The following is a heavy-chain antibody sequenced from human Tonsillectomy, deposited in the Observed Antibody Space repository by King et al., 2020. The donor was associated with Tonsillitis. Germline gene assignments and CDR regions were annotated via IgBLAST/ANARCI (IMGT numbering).Heavy chain of an antibody. D-gene: IGHD2-21*01. Sequence: VQLVESGGGLVKPGGSLRLSCAASGFTFSDYYMSWIRQAPGKGLEWVSYISSSGGIIDYADSVKGRFTISRDNAKNSLSLQMNSLRSEDTAVYYCARAFCAGDCYSVPFNYWGQGTLVTVSS. V-gene: IGHV3-11*01. CDR1: GFTFSDYY. CDR3: ARAFCAGDCYSVPFNY. J-gene: IGHJ4*02. CDR2: ISSSGGII.